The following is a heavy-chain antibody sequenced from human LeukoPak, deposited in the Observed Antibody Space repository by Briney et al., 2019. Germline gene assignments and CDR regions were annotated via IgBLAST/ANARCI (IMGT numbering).Heavy chain of an antibody. Sequence: SETLSLTCTVSGGSISSSSYYWGWIRQPPGKGLEWIGSIYYSGSTYYNPSLKSRVTISVDTSKNQFSLKLSSVTAADTAVYYCARGSKPNCGSTSCYVLYFDYWGQGTLVTVSS. CDR1: GGSISSSSYY. CDR3: ARGSKPNCGSTSCYVLYFDY. V-gene: IGHV4-39*07. D-gene: IGHD2-2*01. J-gene: IGHJ4*02. CDR2: IYYSGST.